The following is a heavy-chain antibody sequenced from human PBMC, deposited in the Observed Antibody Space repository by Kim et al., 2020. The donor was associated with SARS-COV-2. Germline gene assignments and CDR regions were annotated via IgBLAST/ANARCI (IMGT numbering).Heavy chain of an antibody. Sequence: KSRVTISVDTSKNQFSLKLSSVTAADTAVYYCAATRTPVAAAGSPGWFDPWGQGTLVTVSS. D-gene: IGHD6-13*01. V-gene: IGHV4-34*01. J-gene: IGHJ5*02. CDR3: AATRTPVAAAGSPGWFDP.